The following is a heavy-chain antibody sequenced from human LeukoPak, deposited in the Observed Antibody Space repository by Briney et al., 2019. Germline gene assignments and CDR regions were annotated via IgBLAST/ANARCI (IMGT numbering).Heavy chain of an antibody. CDR3: ARVRRYYDYLRGSYRLYYFDY. CDR2: IYYSGTT. D-gene: IGHD3-16*02. V-gene: IGHV4-30-4*01. Sequence: SETLSLTCTVSGGSITTDDRFWIWMRQPPGQGLEWIGYIYYSGTTFYNSSLKSRLTISVDTSKNQFSLNLRSVTAADTAVYYCARVRRYYDYLRGSYRLYYFDYWGQGTLVTVSS. J-gene: IGHJ4*02. CDR1: GGSITTDDRF.